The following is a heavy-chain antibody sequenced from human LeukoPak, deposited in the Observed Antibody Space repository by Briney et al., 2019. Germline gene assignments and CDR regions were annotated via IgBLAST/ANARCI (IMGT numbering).Heavy chain of an antibody. V-gene: IGHV3-48*01. CDR1: GFTFSSYS. CDR3: ARDPSSDYYYYYYMDV. J-gene: IGHJ6*03. CDR2: ISSSSSTI. Sequence: GGSLRLSCAASGFTFSSYSMNWVRQAPGKGLEWVSYISSSSSTIYYADSVKGRFTISRDNAKNSLYLQMNSLRAEDTAVYYCARDPSSDYYYYYYMDVWGKGTTVTISS. D-gene: IGHD6-6*01.